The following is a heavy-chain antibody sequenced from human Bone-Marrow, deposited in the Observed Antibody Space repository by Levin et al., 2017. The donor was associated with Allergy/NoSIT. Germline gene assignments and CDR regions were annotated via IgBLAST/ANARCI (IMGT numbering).Heavy chain of an antibody. Sequence: PGGSLRLSCVASGFTFSSSAMSWVRQPPGRGLEWVSTISMSGGSTYYAESLKGRFTISRDNSKNTLYLQVHSLRAEDSAVYFCAKSAMILLPHDAFDVWGQGTMLTASS. V-gene: IGHV3-23*01. D-gene: IGHD3-22*01. CDR3: AKSAMILLPHDAFDV. J-gene: IGHJ3*01. CDR1: GFTFSSSA. CDR2: ISMSGGST.